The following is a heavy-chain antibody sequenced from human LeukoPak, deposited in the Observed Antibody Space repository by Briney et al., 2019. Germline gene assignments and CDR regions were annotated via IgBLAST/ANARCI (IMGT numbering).Heavy chain of an antibody. CDR2: IYYSGST. D-gene: IGHD1-26*01. J-gene: IGHJ6*02. CDR1: GGSISPYY. Sequence: SETLSLTCVVSGGSISPYYWSWIRQPPGRGLEWIGYIYYSGSTNYNPSLKSRATISVDTSKKQFSLKLSSVTAADTAVYYCARRSLVRTVGYYYGMDVWGQGTTVTVSS. V-gene: IGHV4-59*08. CDR3: ARRSLVRTVGYYYGMDV.